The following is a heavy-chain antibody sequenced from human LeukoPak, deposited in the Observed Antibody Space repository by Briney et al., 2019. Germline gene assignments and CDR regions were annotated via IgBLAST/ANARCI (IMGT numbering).Heavy chain of an antibody. CDR3: ARVLRLGEVSLGF. CDR1: GYTFTSYY. V-gene: IGHV1-18*04. J-gene: IGHJ1*01. CDR2: TTAYNGNT. D-gene: IGHD3-16*02. Sequence: ASVKVSCKASGYTFTSYYMHWVRQAPGQGLEWMGWTTAYNGNTRIAEKFQARVTLTTDTATDTAFMELGSLRFDDTAVYYCARVLRLGEVSLGFWGQGTLVTVSS.